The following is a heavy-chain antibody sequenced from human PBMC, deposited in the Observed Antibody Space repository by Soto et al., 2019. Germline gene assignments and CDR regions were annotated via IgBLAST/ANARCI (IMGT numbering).Heavy chain of an antibody. CDR3: ASNRAGSGSSPSDY. D-gene: IGHD3-10*01. J-gene: IGHJ4*02. CDR1: GFTFSSYS. V-gene: IGHV3-21*01. Sequence: PGGSLRLSCAASGFTFSSYSMNWVRQAPGKGLEWVSSISSSSSYIYYADSVKGRFTISRDNAKNSLYLQMNSLRAEDTSVYYCASNRAGSGSSPSDYWGQGTLVTVSS. CDR2: ISSSSSYI.